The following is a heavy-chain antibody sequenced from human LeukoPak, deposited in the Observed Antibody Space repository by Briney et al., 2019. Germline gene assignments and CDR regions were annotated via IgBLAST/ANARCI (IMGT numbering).Heavy chain of an antibody. J-gene: IGHJ6*02. CDR1: GYTFTSYA. Sequence: SVKVSCKASGYTFTSYAMHWVRQAPGQRLEWMGGIIPIFGTANYAQKFQGRVTITADESTSTAYMELSSLRSEDTAVYYCARADRGLYYYYYGMDVWGQGTTVTVPS. V-gene: IGHV1-69*13. D-gene: IGHD3-16*02. CDR2: IIPIFGTA. CDR3: ARADRGLYYYYYGMDV.